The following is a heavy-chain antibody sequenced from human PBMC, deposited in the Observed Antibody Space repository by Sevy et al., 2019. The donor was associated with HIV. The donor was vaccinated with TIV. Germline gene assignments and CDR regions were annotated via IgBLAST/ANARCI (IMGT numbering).Heavy chain of an antibody. V-gene: IGHV3-11*01. CDR1: GFTFSDYY. CDR2: ISSSGSTI. CDR3: ARDRSRLRLYYFDY. J-gene: IGHJ4*02. Sequence: GGSLRLSCAASGFTFSDYYMSWIRQAPGKGLEWVSYISSSGSTIYYADSVKGRLTISRDNDKNSLYLQMNSLRAEDTAVYYCARDRSRLRLYYFDYWGQGTLVTVSS. D-gene: IGHD4-17*01.